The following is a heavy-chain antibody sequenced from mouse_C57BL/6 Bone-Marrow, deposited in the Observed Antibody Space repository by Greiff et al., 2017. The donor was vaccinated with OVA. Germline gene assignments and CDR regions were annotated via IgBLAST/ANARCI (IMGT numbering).Heavy chain of an antibody. CDR2: IYPRSGNT. J-gene: IGHJ2*01. Sequence: VKVVESGAELARPGASVKLSCQASGYTFTSYGISWVKQRTGQGLEWIGEIYPRSGNTYYNEKFKGKATLTADKSSSTAYMELRSLTSEDSAVYFCARSNYYGGDYWGQGTTLTVSS. V-gene: IGHV1-81*01. CDR3: ARSNYYGGDY. CDR1: GYTFTSYG. D-gene: IGHD1-1*01.